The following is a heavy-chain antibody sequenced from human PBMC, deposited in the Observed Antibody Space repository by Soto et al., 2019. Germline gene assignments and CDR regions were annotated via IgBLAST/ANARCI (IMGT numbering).Heavy chain of an antibody. CDR1: GGSISSRTYY. J-gene: IGHJ4*02. CDR3: AAYCSSTSCYPDYFDY. V-gene: IGHV4-39*01. CDR2: IYYSGST. D-gene: IGHD2-2*01. Sequence: SETLSLTCTVSGGSISSRTYYWGWIRQPPGKGLEWIGSIYYSGSTYYNPSLKSRVTISVDTSKNQFSLNLSSVTAADTAVYYCAAYCSSTSCYPDYFDYWGQGTLATVSS.